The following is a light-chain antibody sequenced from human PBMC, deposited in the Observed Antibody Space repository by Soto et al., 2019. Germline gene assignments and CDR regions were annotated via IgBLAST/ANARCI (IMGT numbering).Light chain of an antibody. J-gene: IGLJ3*02. CDR2: LEGSGSY. Sequence: QSVLTQSSSASASLGSSVKLTCTLSSGHSSYIIAWHQQQPGKAPRYLMKLEGSGSYNKGSGVPDRFSGSSSGADRYLTISNLQVEYEADYYCETWESNTHTVFGGGTTLTVL. V-gene: IGLV4-60*02. CDR1: SGHSSYI. CDR3: ETWESNTHTV.